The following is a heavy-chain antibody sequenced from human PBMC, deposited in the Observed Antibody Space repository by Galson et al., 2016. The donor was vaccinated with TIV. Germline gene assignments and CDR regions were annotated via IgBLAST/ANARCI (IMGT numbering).Heavy chain of an antibody. CDR2: SRSNTDGGTT. Sequence: SLRLSCAASGFTFSTYTIHWVRQAPGKGLEWVGRSRSNTDGGTTEYAAPVKGRFIVSRDDSRNTLFLDMNSLKTDDTALYFCATEYYLASGTDPLVGYKGMDVWGQGTTVTVSS. J-gene: IGHJ6*02. CDR1: GFTFSTYT. CDR3: ATEYYLASGTDPLVGYKGMDV. D-gene: IGHD3-10*01. V-gene: IGHV3-15*01.